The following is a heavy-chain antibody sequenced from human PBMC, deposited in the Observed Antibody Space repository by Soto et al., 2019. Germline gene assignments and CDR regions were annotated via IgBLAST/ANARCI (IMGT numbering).Heavy chain of an antibody. CDR3: ARERRTATTNWFDP. Sequence: SETLSLTCAVYGGSFSGYYWSWIRQPPGKGLEWIGEINHSGSTNYNPSLKSRVTISVDTSKNQFSLKLSSVTAADTAVYYCARERRTATTNWFDPWGQGTLVTVSS. V-gene: IGHV4-34*01. CDR1: GGSFSGYY. J-gene: IGHJ5*02. D-gene: IGHD1-26*01. CDR2: INHSGST.